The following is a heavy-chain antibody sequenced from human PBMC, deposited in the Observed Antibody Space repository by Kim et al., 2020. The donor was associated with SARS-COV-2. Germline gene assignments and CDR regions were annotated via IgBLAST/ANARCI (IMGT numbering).Heavy chain of an antibody. CDR3: ARAGFGVVIIHFDS. V-gene: IGHV3-11*05. D-gene: IGHD3-3*01. J-gene: IGHJ4*02. Sequence: DSAKGRFTISRDNAKNSLFLQMNGLRAEDTAGYYCARAGFGVVIIHFDSWGQGTLVTVSS.